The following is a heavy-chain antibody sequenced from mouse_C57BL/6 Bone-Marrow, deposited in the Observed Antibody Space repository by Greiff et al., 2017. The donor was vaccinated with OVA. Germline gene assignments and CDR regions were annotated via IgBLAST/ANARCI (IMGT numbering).Heavy chain of an antibody. V-gene: IGHV1-81*01. CDR2: IYPRSGNT. J-gene: IGHJ4*01. CDR3: AREASNFYAMDY. Sequence: VKLVESGAELARPGASVKLSCKASGYTFTSYGISWVKQRTGQGLEWIGEIYPRSGNTYYNEKFKGKATLTADKSSSTAYMELRSLTSEDSAVYFCAREASNFYAMDYWGQGTSVTVSS. D-gene: IGHD2-5*01. CDR1: GYTFTSYG.